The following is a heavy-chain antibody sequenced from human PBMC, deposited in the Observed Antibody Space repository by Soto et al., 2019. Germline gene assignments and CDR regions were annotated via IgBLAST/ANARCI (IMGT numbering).Heavy chain of an antibody. D-gene: IGHD2-8*01. J-gene: IGHJ6*03. Sequence: ASVKVSCKASGYTFTSYDINWVRQATGQGLEWMGWMNPNSGNTGYAQKFQGRVTMTRNTSISTAYMELSSLRSEDTAVYYFARAPVYRMTAALYYYYMDVWGKGTTVTVSS. CDR2: MNPNSGNT. CDR1: GYTFTSYD. CDR3: ARAPVYRMTAALYYYYMDV. V-gene: IGHV1-8*01.